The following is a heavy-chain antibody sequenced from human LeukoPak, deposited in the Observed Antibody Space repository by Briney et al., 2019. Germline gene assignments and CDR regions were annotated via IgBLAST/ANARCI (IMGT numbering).Heavy chain of an antibody. J-gene: IGHJ1*01. D-gene: IGHD3-16*01. CDR3: ARGGYDGGYFQH. CDR2: INHSGST. CDR1: GGSFSGYY. Sequence: SETLSLTCAVYGGSFSGYYWSWIRQPPGKGLEWIGEINHSGSTNYNPSLKSRVTISVDTSKNQFSLKLSSVTAADTAVYYCARGGYDGGYFQHWGQGTLVTVSS. V-gene: IGHV4-34*01.